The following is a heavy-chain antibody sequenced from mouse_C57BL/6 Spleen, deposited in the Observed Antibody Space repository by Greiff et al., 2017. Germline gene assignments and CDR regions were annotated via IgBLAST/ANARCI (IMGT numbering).Heavy chain of an antibody. CDR3: TRSEDYGSSPYFDY. D-gene: IGHD1-1*01. Sequence: EVQLQQSGTVLARPGASVKMSCKTSGYTFTSYWMHWVKQRPGQGLEWIGAIYPGNSDTSYNQKFKGKAKLTAVTSASTAYMELSSLTNEDSAVYYCTRSEDYGSSPYFDYWGQGTTLTVSS. V-gene: IGHV1-5*01. CDR1: GYTFTSYW. CDR2: IYPGNSDT. J-gene: IGHJ2*01.